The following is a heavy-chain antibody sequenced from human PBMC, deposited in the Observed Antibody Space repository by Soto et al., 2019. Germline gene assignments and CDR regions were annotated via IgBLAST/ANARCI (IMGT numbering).Heavy chain of an antibody. CDR3: ASAQWSSDVVYFDY. CDR2: ISTSSAYT. V-gene: IGHV3-11*06. J-gene: IGHJ4*02. Sequence: QVQLVESGGGLVKPGGSLRLSCVAAEFTFNDYYMSWIGQVPGKGLEWIAYISTSSAYTHYADSVKGRFTISRDNAQNSLYLQINSLRVQDTAVYHCASAQWSSDVVYFDYWGQGTLVTVSS. D-gene: IGHD2-8*01. CDR1: EFTFNDYY.